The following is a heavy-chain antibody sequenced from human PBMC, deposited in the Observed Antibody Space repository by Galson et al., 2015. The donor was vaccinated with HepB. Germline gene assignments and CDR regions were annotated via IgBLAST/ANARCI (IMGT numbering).Heavy chain of an antibody. CDR2: ISSSSSYI. V-gene: IGHV3-21*01. CDR3: ARDRAMVRGGPPDY. D-gene: IGHD3-10*01. CDR1: GFTFSSYS. Sequence: SLRLSCAASGFTFSSYSMNWVRQAPGKGLEWVSSISSSSSYIYYADSVKGRFTISRDNAKNSLYLQMNSLRAEDTAVYYCARDRAMVRGGPPDYWGQGTLVTVSS. J-gene: IGHJ4*02.